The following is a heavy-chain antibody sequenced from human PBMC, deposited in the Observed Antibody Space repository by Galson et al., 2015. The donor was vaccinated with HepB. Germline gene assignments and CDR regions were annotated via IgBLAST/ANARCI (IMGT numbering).Heavy chain of an antibody. D-gene: IGHD3-10*01. Sequence: SVKVSCKASGYTFTGYYMHWVRQAPGQGLEWMGWINPNSGGTNYAQKFQGWVTMTRDTSISTAYMELSRLRSDDTAVYYCARASGDWGDAFDIWGQGTMVTVSS. CDR1: GYTFTGYY. V-gene: IGHV1-2*04. CDR3: ARASGDWGDAFDI. J-gene: IGHJ3*02. CDR2: INPNSGGT.